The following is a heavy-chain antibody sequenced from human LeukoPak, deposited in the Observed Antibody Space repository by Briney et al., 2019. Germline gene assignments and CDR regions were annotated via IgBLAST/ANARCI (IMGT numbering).Heavy chain of an antibody. D-gene: IGHD3/OR15-3a*01. CDR2: ISSSGGST. J-gene: IGHJ4*02. CDR3: AKVRTGHYFDY. Sequence: GGSLRLSCAASGFTFTYYAMSWVRQAPGKGLEWVSSISSSGGSTYYADSVKGRFTISRDDSKNTLYVQMNSLRAEDTAVYYCAKVRTGHYFDYWGQGTLVTVSS. CDR1: GFTFTYYA. V-gene: IGHV3-23*01.